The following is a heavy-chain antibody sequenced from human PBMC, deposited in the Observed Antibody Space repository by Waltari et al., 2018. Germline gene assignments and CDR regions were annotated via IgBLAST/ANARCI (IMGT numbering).Heavy chain of an antibody. CDR2: MKPNSGNK. J-gene: IGHJ4*02. Sequence: QVQLVQSGAEVKKPGASVKVSCKASGYTFTSYDINWVRQATGQGLEWMGWMKPNSGNKGYAQKFQGRVTMTRTTSISTAYMELSSLRSEDTAVYYCARVPYSGSYLDYWGQGTLVTVSS. V-gene: IGHV1-8*01. D-gene: IGHD1-26*01. CDR3: ARVPYSGSYLDY. CDR1: GYTFTSYD.